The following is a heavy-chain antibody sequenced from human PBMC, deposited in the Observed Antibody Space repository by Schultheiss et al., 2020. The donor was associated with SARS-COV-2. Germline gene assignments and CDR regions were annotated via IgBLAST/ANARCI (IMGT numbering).Heavy chain of an antibody. V-gene: IGHV3-21*01. J-gene: IGHJ5*02. CDR1: GLTFDNYI. CDR2: ISGGGSSI. CDR3: ARSWGGFPLAT. D-gene: IGHD3-3*01. Sequence: GSLRLSCAASGLTFDNYIMNWVRQAPGKGLQWVSSISGGGSSIYYTDSVKGRFTISRDNARNSLNLQMNSLRAEDTAVYFCARSWGGFPLATWGQGALVTGSS.